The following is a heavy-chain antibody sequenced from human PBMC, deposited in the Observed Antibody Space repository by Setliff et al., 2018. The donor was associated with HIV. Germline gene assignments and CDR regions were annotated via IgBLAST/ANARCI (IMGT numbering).Heavy chain of an antibody. D-gene: IGHD3-22*01. CDR2: ISSGSSYI. J-gene: IGHJ4*02. Sequence: PGGSLRLSCAASGFTFSDPFFHWVRQAPGKGLEWVSSISSGSSYIYYPDSVKGRFTISRDNAKNSLYLRMNSLRAEDTAIYYCARDYNYIFDSWGQGVLVTVSS. CDR3: ARDYNYIFDS. CDR1: GFTFSDPF. V-gene: IGHV3-21*01.